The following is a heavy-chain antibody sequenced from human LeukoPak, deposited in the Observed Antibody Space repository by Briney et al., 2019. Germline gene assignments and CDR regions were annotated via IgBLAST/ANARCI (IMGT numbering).Heavy chain of an antibody. D-gene: IGHD3-10*01. CDR2: IIPIFGTA. Sequence: GASVKVSCKASGGTFSSYAISWVRQAPGQGLEWMGRIIPIFGTANYAQKFQGRVTITTDESTSTAYMELSSLRSEDTAVYYCARDQGRFGELSFWGQGTLVTVSS. CDR3: ARDQGRFGELSF. CDR1: GGTFSSYA. V-gene: IGHV1-69*05. J-gene: IGHJ4*02.